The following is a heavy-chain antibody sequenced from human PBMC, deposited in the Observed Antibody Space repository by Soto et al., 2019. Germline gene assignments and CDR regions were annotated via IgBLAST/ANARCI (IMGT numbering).Heavy chain of an antibody. D-gene: IGHD1-1*01. J-gene: IGHJ4*02. Sequence: PGESLKISCAVSGFTFSVYWMHWVRQVPGKCLTWVSRISADGSTATYADSVKGRFVISRDNAKNRLYLEMNTLRADDSGLYYCARGPRVSSTGTGAHWGRGTLVTVSS. V-gene: IGHV3-74*01. CDR3: ARGPRVSSTGTGAH. CDR2: ISADGSTA. CDR1: GFTFSVYW.